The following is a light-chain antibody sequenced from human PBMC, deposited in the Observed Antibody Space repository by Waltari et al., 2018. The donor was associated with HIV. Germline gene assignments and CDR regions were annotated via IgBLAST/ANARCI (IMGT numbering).Light chain of an antibody. CDR3: SSYTNINTWV. CDR1: RSDVGGYNY. CDR2: EVS. V-gene: IGLV2-14*01. Sequence: QSALTQPASVSGSPGQSITISCTGTRSDVGGYNYFSWYQQHPGKAPKLLIYEVSHRPSGVSNRFSGFKSANTASLTISGLQAEDEAYYYCSSYTNINTWVFGGGTNLAVL. J-gene: IGLJ3*02.